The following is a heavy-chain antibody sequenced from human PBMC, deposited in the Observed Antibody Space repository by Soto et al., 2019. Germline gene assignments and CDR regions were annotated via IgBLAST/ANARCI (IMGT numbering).Heavy chain of an antibody. D-gene: IGHD5-12*01. CDR1: GGSVSSGSYY. CDR2: IYYSGST. V-gene: IGHV4-61*01. J-gene: IGHJ4*02. CDR3: ARSRYSGYEAKFDY. Sequence: PSETLSLTCAVYGGSVSSGSYYWSWIRQPPGKGLEWIGYIYYSGSTNYNPSLKSRVTISVDTSKNQFSLKLSSVTAADTAVYYCARSRYSGYEAKFDYWGQGTLVTVSS.